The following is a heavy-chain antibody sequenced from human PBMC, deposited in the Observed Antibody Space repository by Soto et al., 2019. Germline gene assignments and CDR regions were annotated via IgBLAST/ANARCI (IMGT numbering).Heavy chain of an antibody. CDR1: GYTVTDLS. J-gene: IGHJ6*02. Sequence: AAVKVSCQVLGYTVTDLSIHWVRQAPRKGLEWVGGFDPEHGEAVDAQKFQGRVTMTEETSTDTAYMEPSNLRSEDTAVYYCVKGGSRGRYYYYYGMDVWGQGTTVTVSS. CDR3: VKGGSRGRYYYYYGMDV. CDR2: FDPEHGEA. D-gene: IGHD1-26*01. V-gene: IGHV1-24*01.